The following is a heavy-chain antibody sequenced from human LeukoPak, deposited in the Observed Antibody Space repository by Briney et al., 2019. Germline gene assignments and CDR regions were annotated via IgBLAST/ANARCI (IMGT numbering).Heavy chain of an antibody. D-gene: IGHD4-23*01. CDR2: IYYSGST. Sequence: SETLSLTCTVSGGSISSYYWSWLRQPPGKGLEWIGYIYYSGSTNYNPSLKSRVTISVDTSKNQFSLKLSSVTAADTAVYYCARERSYYGGNSNAFDIWGQGTMVTVSS. J-gene: IGHJ3*02. CDR3: ARERSYYGGNSNAFDI. CDR1: GGSISSYY. V-gene: IGHV4-59*01.